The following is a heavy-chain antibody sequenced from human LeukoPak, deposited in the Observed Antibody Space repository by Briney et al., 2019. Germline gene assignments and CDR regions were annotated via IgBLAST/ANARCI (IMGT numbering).Heavy chain of an antibody. CDR1: GGTFSSYA. V-gene: IGHV1-69*13. CDR2: IIPIFGTA. J-gene: IGHJ4*02. D-gene: IGHD2-2*01. CDR3: AARGRCSSTSCPYDY. Sequence: ASVKVSCKASGGTFSSYAISWVRQAPGQGLEWMGGIIPIFGTANYAQKFQGRVTITADESTSTAYMELSSLRSEDTAVYYCAARGRCSSTSCPYDYWGQGTLVTVSS.